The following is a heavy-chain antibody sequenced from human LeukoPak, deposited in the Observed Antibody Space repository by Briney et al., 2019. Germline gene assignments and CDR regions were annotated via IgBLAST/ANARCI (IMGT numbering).Heavy chain of an antibody. Sequence: GASVKVSCKASGYTFTSYGISWVRQAPGQGLGWMGWISAYNGNTNYAQKLQGRVTMTTDTSTSTAYMELRSLRSDDTAVYYCARDNYDILTGSPVTDYWGQGTLVTVSS. CDR1: GYTFTSYG. CDR3: ARDNYDILTGSPVTDY. CDR2: ISAYNGNT. J-gene: IGHJ4*02. D-gene: IGHD3-9*01. V-gene: IGHV1-18*01.